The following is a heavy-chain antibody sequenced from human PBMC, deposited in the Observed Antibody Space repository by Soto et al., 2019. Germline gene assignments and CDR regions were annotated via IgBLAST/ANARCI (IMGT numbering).Heavy chain of an antibody. CDR2: INPSGGST. CDR1: GYTFTSYY. Sequence: ASVKVSCKASGYTFTSYYMHWVRQAPGQGLEWMGIINPSGGSTSYAQKFQGRVTMTRDTSTSTVYMELSSLRSEDTAVYYCARGGRYCSGGSCYSGTDFDYWGQGTLVTVSS. CDR3: ARGGRYCSGGSCYSGTDFDY. V-gene: IGHV1-46*03. D-gene: IGHD2-15*01. J-gene: IGHJ4*02.